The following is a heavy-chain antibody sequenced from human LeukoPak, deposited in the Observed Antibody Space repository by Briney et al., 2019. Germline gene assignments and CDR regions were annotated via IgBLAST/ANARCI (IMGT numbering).Heavy chain of an antibody. D-gene: IGHD6-6*01. CDR2: IKQDGSQR. CDR3: ARRGGSSSRRSPIDY. CDR1: GFTFSDYW. Sequence: GGSLRLSCTASGFTFSDYWMTWVRQAPGGGPEWVANIKQDGSQRYYVDSVRGRFTIPRDNAKNLLFLQMNGQRAEDTAVYYCARRGGSSSRRSPIDYWGQGTLVTVSS. V-gene: IGHV3-7*01. J-gene: IGHJ4*02.